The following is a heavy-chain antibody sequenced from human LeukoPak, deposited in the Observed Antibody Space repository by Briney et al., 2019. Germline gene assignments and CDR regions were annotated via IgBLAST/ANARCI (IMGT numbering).Heavy chain of an antibody. CDR3: AKESQQLPRLYYFDY. Sequence: GGSLRLSRAASGFTFSSYAVSWVRQAPGKGLEWVSAISGSGGSTYYADSVKGRFTISRDNSKNTLYLQMNSLRAEDTAVYYCAKESQQLPRLYYFDYWGQGTLVTVSS. CDR2: ISGSGGST. D-gene: IGHD6-13*01. J-gene: IGHJ4*02. CDR1: GFTFSSYA. V-gene: IGHV3-23*01.